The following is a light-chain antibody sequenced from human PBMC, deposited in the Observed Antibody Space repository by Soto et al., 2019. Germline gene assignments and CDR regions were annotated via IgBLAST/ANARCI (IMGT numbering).Light chain of an antibody. CDR3: SSYAGRNNLGV. CDR2: EVT. Sequence: QSALTQPPSASGSPGQSVTISCTGTSSDVGGYNYVSWYQQHPGKAPKLMIYEVTKRPSGVPDRFSGSKSGNTASLTVSGLQVEDEADYYCSSYAGRNNLGVFGGGTKLTVL. J-gene: IGLJ2*01. V-gene: IGLV2-8*01. CDR1: SSDVGGYNY.